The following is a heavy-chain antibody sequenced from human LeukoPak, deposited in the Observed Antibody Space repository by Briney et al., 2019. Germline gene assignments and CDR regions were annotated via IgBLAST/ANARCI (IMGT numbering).Heavy chain of an antibody. Sequence: ASETLSLTCTVSGGSISSGSYYWSWIRQPAGKGLEWIGRIYTSGSTNYNPSLKSRVTISVDTSKNQFSLKLSSVTAADTAVYYCARDIGCGGDCYPPALNYFDYWGQGTLVTVSS. V-gene: IGHV4-61*02. D-gene: IGHD2-21*02. CDR2: IYTSGST. J-gene: IGHJ4*02. CDR3: ARDIGCGGDCYPPALNYFDY. CDR1: GGSISSGSYY.